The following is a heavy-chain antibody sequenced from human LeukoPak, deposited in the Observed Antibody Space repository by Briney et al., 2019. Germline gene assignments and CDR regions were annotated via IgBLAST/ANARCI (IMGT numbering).Heavy chain of an antibody. CDR2: IYPGDSDT. CDR3: ARLASYGFLNRYYYYGMDV. D-gene: IGHD3-9*01. Sequence: GESLKISCKGSGYNFANYWIGWVRQMPGKGLEWMGIIYPGDSDTRYSPSFQGQVTISADKSISTAYLQWSSLKASDTAMYYCARLASYGFLNRYYYYGMDVWGQGTTVTVSS. J-gene: IGHJ6*02. V-gene: IGHV5-51*01. CDR1: GYNFANYW.